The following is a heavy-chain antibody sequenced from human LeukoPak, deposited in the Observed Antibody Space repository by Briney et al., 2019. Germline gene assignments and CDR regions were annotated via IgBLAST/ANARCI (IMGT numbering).Heavy chain of an antibody. D-gene: IGHD1-26*01. CDR2: ISSNGGST. V-gene: IGHV3-64*01. Sequence: PGGSLRLSCAASGFTFSSYAMHWVRQAPGKGLEYVSAISSNGGSTYYANSVKGRFTISRDNSKNTLYLQMGSLRAEDMAVYYCARDQSGSYPGYYFDYWGQGTLVTVSS. CDR1: GFTFSSYA. CDR3: ARDQSGSYPGYYFDY. J-gene: IGHJ4*02.